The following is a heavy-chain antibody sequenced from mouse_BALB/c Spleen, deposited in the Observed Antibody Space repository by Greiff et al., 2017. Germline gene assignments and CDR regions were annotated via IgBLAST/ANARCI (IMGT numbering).Heavy chain of an antibody. Sequence: EVKLHQSGPELVKPGASVKISCKTSGYTFTEYTMHWVKQSHGKSLEWIGGINPNNGGTSYNQKFKGKATLTVDKSSSTAYMELRSLTSEDSAVYYCAGDGSSPIEAMDYWGQGTSVTVSS. V-gene: IGHV1-18*01. D-gene: IGHD1-1*01. J-gene: IGHJ4*01. CDR1: GYTFTEYT. CDR2: INPNNGGT. CDR3: AGDGSSPIEAMDY.